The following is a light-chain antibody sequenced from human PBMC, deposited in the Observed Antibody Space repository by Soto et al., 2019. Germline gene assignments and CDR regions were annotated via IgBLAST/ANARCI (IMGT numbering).Light chain of an antibody. Sequence: QSALTQPASVSGSPGQSITISCTGASSDVGGYNYVSWYQQHPGKAPKLMIFEVSNRPSGVSNRFSGSKSGNTASLTISGLQAGDEADYYCSSYTSGSTLVFGGGTKLTVL. V-gene: IGLV2-14*01. CDR2: EVS. CDR3: SSYTSGSTLV. J-gene: IGLJ2*01. CDR1: SSDVGGYNY.